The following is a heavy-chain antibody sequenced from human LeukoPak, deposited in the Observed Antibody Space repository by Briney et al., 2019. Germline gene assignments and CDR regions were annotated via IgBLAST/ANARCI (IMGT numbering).Heavy chain of an antibody. J-gene: IGHJ5*02. V-gene: IGHV4-59*08. CDR2: IYYSGST. CDR1: GGSISSYY. Sequence: SETLSLTCTVSGGSISSYYWSWIRQLPGKGLEWIGYIYYSGSTNYNPSLKSRVTISVDTSKNQFSLKLSSVTAADTAVYYCARQGPKKNWFDPWGQGTLVTDSS. CDR3: ARQGPKKNWFDP.